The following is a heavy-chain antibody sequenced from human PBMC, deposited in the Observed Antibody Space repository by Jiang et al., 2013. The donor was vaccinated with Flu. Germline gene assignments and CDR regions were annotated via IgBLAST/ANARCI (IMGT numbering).Heavy chain of an antibody. J-gene: IGHJ4*02. CDR2: SSSGSTI. Sequence: SSSGSTIYYADSVKGRFTISRDNAKNSLYLQMNSLRAEDTAVYYCARDLYGDYYFDYWGQGTLVTVSS. V-gene: IGHV3-48*03. D-gene: IGHD4-17*01. CDR3: ARDLYGDYYFDY.